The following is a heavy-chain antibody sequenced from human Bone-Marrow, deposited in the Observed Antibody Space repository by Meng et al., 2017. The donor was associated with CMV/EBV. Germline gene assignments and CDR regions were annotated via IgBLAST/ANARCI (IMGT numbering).Heavy chain of an antibody. D-gene: IGHD4-11*01. CDR2: IHPSDSAT. J-gene: IGHJ4*02. V-gene: IGHV5-51*01. CDR3: ARLRGYSNPPEY. Sequence: GGSLRLSCAASGFTFSRYTMHWVRQAPGKGLEWMGSIHPSDSATRYNPSFQGQVSISADKSSSTAYLQWSSLKASDTAMYYCARLRGYSNPPEYWGQGTLVTVSS. CDR1: GFTFSRYT.